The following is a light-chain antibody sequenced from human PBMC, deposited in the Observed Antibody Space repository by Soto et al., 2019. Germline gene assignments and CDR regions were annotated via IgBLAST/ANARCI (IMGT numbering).Light chain of an antibody. J-gene: IGKJ3*01. CDR3: QQSYSTPPRLT. CDR1: QTISNY. CDR2: AAS. V-gene: IGKV1-39*01. Sequence: DIQMTQSPCSLSASVGDSVTITCRASQTISNYLNWYQKKPGKAPNLLIYAASNLQSGVPSRFSGSGSGTEFTVTISSLQPEDFATYYCQQSYSTPPRLTFGPGTKVDIK.